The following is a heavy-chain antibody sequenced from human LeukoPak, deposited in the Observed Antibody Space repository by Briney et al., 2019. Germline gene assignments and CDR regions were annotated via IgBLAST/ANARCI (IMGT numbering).Heavy chain of an antibody. Sequence: ASVKVSCKASGGTFSSYAISWVRQAPGQGLEWMGIINPSGGSTSYAQKFQGRVTMTRDTSTSTVYMELSSLRSEDTAVYHCARKYYYDSSGLDYWGQGTLVTVSS. CDR3: ARKYYYDSSGLDY. J-gene: IGHJ4*02. D-gene: IGHD3-22*01. CDR1: GGTFSSYA. CDR2: INPSGGST. V-gene: IGHV1-46*03.